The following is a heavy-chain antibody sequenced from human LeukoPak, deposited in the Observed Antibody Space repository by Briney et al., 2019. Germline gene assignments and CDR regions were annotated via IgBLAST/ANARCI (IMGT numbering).Heavy chain of an antibody. V-gene: IGHV4-59*12. D-gene: IGHD2-15*01. CDR3: ARRIHYYGMDV. Sequence: SETLSLTCTVSGGSISSYYWSWIRQPPGKGLEWIGYIFYSGSTYYNPSLKSRVTISVDTSKNQFSLKLSSVTAADTAVYYCARRIHYYGMDVWGQGTTVTVSS. CDR1: GGSISSYY. CDR2: IFYSGST. J-gene: IGHJ6*02.